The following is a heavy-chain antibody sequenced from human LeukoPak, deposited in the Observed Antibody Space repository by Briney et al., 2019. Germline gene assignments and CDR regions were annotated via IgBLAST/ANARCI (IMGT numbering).Heavy chain of an antibody. V-gene: IGHV1-69*05. Sequence: GASVKVSCKASGGTFSSYAISWVRQAPGQGLEWMGGIIPIFGTANYAQKFQGRVTITTDESTSTAYMELSSLRSEDTAVYYCARDKSDPGQYGSGSYYKGYYYYMDVWGKGTTVTVSS. CDR3: ARDKSDPGQYGSGSYYKGYYYYMDV. CDR1: GGTFSSYA. D-gene: IGHD3-10*01. J-gene: IGHJ6*03. CDR2: IIPIFGTA.